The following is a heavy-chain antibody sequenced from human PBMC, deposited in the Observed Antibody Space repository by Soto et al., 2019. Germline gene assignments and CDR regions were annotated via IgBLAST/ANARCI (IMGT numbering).Heavy chain of an antibody. Sequence: SETLSLTCAVYGGSFSGHYWSWLRQPPGKGLEWIGEINQSGSTNYNPSLKSRVTISIDTSKNQFSLKVSSVTAADTAVYYCARGLNYVVYWGQGTLVTVSS. J-gene: IGHJ4*02. CDR2: INQSGST. CDR3: ARGLNYVVY. CDR1: GGSFSGHY. D-gene: IGHD3-16*01. V-gene: IGHV4-34*01.